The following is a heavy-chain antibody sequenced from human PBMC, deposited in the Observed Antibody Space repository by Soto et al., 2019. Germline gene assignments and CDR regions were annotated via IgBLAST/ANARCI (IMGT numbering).Heavy chain of an antibody. Sequence: PGGSLRLSCAASGFAFSSYAMSWVRQTPERGLEWLSVVGGGGRGILYADSVKGRFTISRDNSRNILYLQMSSLRADDTAVYYCAKDYGGLPFDYWGQGSRVTVSS. V-gene: IGHV3-23*01. J-gene: IGHJ4*01. CDR3: AKDYGGLPFDY. D-gene: IGHD3-10*01. CDR1: GFAFSSYA. CDR2: VGGGGRGI.